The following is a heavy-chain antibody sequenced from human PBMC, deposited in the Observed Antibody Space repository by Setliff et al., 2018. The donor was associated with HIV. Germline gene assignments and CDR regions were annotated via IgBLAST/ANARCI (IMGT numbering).Heavy chain of an antibody. Sequence: SETLSLTCAVYGGSFSGYYWSWIRQPPGKGLEWIGEINHSGSTNFNPSLKSRVTISVDTSKNQFSLKLTSVTAADTAVYYCARPLTTSYNFWGEAFAIWGQGTVVTVSS. CDR1: GGSFSGYY. J-gene: IGHJ3*02. CDR3: ARPLTTSYNFWGEAFAI. V-gene: IGHV4-34*01. D-gene: IGHD3-3*01. CDR2: INHSGST.